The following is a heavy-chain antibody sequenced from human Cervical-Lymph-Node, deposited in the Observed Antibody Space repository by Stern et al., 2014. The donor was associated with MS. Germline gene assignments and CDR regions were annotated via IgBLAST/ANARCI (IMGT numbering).Heavy chain of an antibody. Sequence: VQLMQSGGGLVKPGGSLRLSCAASGFAFSSYSMNWVRQAPGKGLEWVSFIHSSSSYIYYADSVRGRFTISRDNANNSLYLQANSLRAEDTAVYYCARDRVGRRDFDYWGQGTLVTVSS. D-gene: IGHD3-10*01. CDR2: IHSSSSYI. CDR1: GFAFSSYS. V-gene: IGHV3-21*01. CDR3: ARDRVGRRDFDY. J-gene: IGHJ4*02.